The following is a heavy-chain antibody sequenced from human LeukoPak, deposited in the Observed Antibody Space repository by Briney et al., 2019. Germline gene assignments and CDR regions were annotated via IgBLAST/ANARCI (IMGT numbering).Heavy chain of an antibody. Sequence: SETLSLTCAVYGGSFSGYYWSWIRQPPGKGLEWIGYIYYSGSTNYNPSLKSRVTISVDTSKNQFSLKLSSVTAADTAVYYCAVLPGYYYDSSGAYYYYGMDVWGQGTTVTVSS. V-gene: IGHV4-59*01. CDR2: IYYSGST. CDR1: GGSFSGYY. D-gene: IGHD3-22*01. CDR3: AVLPGYYYDSSGAYYYYGMDV. J-gene: IGHJ6*02.